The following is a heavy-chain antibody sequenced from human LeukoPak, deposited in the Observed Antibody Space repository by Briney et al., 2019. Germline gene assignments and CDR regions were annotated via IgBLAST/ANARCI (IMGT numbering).Heavy chain of an antibody. CDR3: ARRRDSTWYNTFDS. CDR2: INHSGNT. V-gene: IGHV4-34*01. J-gene: IGHJ4*02. D-gene: IGHD6-13*01. Sequence: SETLSLTCAVYGGSFSGYYWSWVRQPPGKGLEWIGEINHSGNTNYNPSLKSRVSISVDTSKNQFSLKLNSVTAADTAVYYCARRRDSTWYNTFDSWAQGTLVTVSS. CDR1: GGSFSGYY.